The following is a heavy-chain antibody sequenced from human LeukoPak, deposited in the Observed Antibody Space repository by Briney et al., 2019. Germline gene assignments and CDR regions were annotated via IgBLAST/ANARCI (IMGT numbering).Heavy chain of an antibody. CDR3: ARDTGEYYYYYYMDV. Sequence: SETLSLTCTVSGGSISSYYWSWIRQPPGKGLEWIGYIYYSGSTNYNPSLKSRVTISVDTSKNQFSLKLSFVTAADTAVYYCARDTGEYYYYYYMDVWGKGTTVTVSS. V-gene: IGHV4-59*01. J-gene: IGHJ6*03. D-gene: IGHD7-27*01. CDR1: GGSISSYY. CDR2: IYYSGST.